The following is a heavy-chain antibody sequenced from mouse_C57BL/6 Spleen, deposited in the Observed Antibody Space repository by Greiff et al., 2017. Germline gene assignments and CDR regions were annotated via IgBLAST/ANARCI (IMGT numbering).Heavy chain of an antibody. D-gene: IGHD1-1*01. CDR1: GYSITSGYY. Sequence: EVKLQESGPGLVKPSQSLSLTCSVTGYSITSGYYWNWIRQFPGNKLEWMGYISYDGSNNYNPSLKNRISITRDTSKNQFFLKLNSVTTEDTATYYCAGGLGSRGWFAYWGQGTLVTVSA. V-gene: IGHV3-6*01. CDR2: ISYDGSN. CDR3: AGGLGSRGWFAY. J-gene: IGHJ3*01.